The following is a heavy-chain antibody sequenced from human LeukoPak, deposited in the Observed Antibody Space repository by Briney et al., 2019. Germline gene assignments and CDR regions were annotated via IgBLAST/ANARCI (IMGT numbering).Heavy chain of an antibody. CDR3: TRDDPYFFDY. CDR1: GFTFSSYW. J-gene: IGHJ4*02. Sequence: GGSLRLSCTASGFTFSSYWMSWVRQATGKGLEGVAKIKHDGSERYYVDSVKGRFTISRDNTKNSLYLQTNTLRAEDTAVYYCTRDDPYFFDYWGQGAPVTVSS. CDR2: IKHDGSER. V-gene: IGHV3-7*01. D-gene: IGHD3-10*01.